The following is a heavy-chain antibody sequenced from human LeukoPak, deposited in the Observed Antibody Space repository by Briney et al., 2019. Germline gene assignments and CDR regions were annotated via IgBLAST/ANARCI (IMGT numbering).Heavy chain of an antibody. CDR3: ASMTTVTTY. V-gene: IGHV4-34*01. J-gene: IGHJ4*02. Sequence: SETLSLTCAVYGGSFSGYYWSWIRQPPGKGLEWIGEINHSGGTKYNPSLKSRVTISVDTSKNQFSLKLSSVTAADTAMYYCASMTTVTTYWGQGTLVTVSS. D-gene: IGHD4-17*01. CDR2: INHSGGT. CDR1: GGSFSGYY.